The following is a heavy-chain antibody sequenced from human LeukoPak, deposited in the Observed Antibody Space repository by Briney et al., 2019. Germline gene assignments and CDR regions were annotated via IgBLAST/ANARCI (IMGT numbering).Heavy chain of an antibody. CDR2: IYYSGNT. CDR3: ASAHTSGMDY. J-gene: IGHJ4*02. CDR1: GASISSYS. V-gene: IGHV4-59*01. Sequence: SETLSLTCTVSGASISSYSWSWIRQPPGKGLEWIGYIYYSGNTNYNPSLKSRVTISVDTSKNQFYLKVSSVTAADTAVYYCASAHTSGMDYWGQGALVTVSS. D-gene: IGHD3-22*01.